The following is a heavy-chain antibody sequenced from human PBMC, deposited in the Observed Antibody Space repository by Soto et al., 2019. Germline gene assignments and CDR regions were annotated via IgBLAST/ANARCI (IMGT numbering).Heavy chain of an antibody. CDR3: ARTGLLHGMDV. CDR2: ISYDGSNK. CDR1: GFIFSSYA. V-gene: IGHV3-30-3*01. D-gene: IGHD2-15*01. Sequence: QVQLVESGGGVVQPGRSLRLSCAASGFIFSSYAMQWVRQAPGKGLEWVAVISYDGSNKYYADSVKGRFTISRDNSKNTLYLQMNSLRADDTAVYYCARTGLLHGMDVWGQGTTVTVSS. J-gene: IGHJ6*02.